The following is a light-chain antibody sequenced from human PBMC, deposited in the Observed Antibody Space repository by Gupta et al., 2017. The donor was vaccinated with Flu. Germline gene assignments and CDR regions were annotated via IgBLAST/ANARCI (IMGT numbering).Light chain of an antibody. V-gene: IGLV1-44*01. CDR1: SSNIGSKT. Sequence: RVTISCSGSSSNIGSKTVNWYQHFPGTAPKIIRDNSSQRPSGVPDRFSGSKAGTSASLAISGLQSEDEADYYCATYDDSLNEVVFGTGTKVTVL. CDR3: ATYDDSLNEVV. J-gene: IGLJ1*01. CDR2: NSS.